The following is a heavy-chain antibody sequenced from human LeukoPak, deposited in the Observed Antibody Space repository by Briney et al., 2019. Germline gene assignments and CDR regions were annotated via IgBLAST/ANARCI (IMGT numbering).Heavy chain of an antibody. CDR3: AKDPIFSGSYGVFDY. CDR2: IIDSGDSI. CDR1: GFTFSSCA. J-gene: IGHJ4*02. Sequence: GGSLRLSCAASGFTFSSCAMSWVRQAPGKGLEWVSTIIDSGDSIYYADSAEGRFTISRDNSKNTLYLQMNSLRAGDTAVYYCAKDPIFSGSYGVFDYWGLGTLVTVSS. V-gene: IGHV3-23*01. D-gene: IGHD1-26*01.